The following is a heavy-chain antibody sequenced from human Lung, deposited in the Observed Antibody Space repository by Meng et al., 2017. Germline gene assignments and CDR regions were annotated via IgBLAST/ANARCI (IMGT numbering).Heavy chain of an antibody. CDR1: GGSFSDYY. Sequence: VQLPHWGVRILKPSETLSLPCVVSGGSFSDYYWSWIRQPPGNGLEWIGKINHSGSTNYNPLVGCRVFFWVVLLRPLPFLKLSSVTDAASAVYYCARGPTTLAHDFDYWGQGTLVTVSS. J-gene: IGHJ4*02. CDR3: ARGPTTLAHDFDY. V-gene: IGHV4-34*02. CDR2: INHSGST. D-gene: IGHD4-11*01.